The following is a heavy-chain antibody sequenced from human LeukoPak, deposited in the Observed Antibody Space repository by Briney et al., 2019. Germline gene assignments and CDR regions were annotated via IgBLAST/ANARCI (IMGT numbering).Heavy chain of an antibody. CDR1: GGTFSSYA. CDR3: ARELPMVRGVLDY. J-gene: IGHJ4*02. CDR2: IIPIFGTA. Sequence: SVKVSCKASGGTFSSYAISWVRQAPGQGLEWMGRIIPIFGTANYAQKFQGRVTITTDESTSTAYMELSSLRSEDTAVYYCARELPMVRGVLDYWGQGTLVTVSS. D-gene: IGHD3-10*01. V-gene: IGHV1-69*05.